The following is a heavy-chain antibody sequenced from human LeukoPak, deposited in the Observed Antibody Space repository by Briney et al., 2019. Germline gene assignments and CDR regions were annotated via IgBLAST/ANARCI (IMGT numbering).Heavy chain of an antibody. J-gene: IGHJ3*02. Sequence: PGGSLRLSCAASGFTFRNYAMNWVRQAPGKGLEWISYLTTSGSTKYYADSVKGRFTISRDNSKNTLYLQMNSLRAEDTAVYYCAKDSGSYQPGNAFDIWGQGTMVTVSS. V-gene: IGHV3-23*01. CDR2: LTTSGSTK. CDR1: GFTFRNYA. D-gene: IGHD1-26*01. CDR3: AKDSGSYQPGNAFDI.